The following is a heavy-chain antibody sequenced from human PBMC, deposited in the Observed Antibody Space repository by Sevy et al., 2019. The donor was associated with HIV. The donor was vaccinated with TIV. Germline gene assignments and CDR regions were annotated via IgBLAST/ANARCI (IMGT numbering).Heavy chain of an antibody. J-gene: IGHJ6*02. D-gene: IGHD3-3*01. CDR3: ARESYDFWTGPVDYDYGMDV. Sequence: ASLKVSCKASGYTFSDSGYYVHWVRQAPGQGLEWMGWINPKSGATNYAQKFQGRVTMTRDTSVSTANMELSRPTSDDTAVYYCARESYDFWTGPVDYDYGMDVWGQGTTVTVSS. V-gene: IGHV1-2*02. CDR2: INPKSGAT. CDR1: GYTFSDSGYY.